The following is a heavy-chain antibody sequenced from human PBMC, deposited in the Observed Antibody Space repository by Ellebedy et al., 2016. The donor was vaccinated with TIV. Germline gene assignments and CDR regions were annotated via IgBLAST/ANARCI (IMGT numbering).Heavy chain of an antibody. J-gene: IGHJ4*02. CDR2: IYSGGTT. Sequence: GESLKISCAASGFTVSSNYMTWVRQAPGKGLEWVSVIYSGGTTHYADSVKGRFTISRDKSKNTMYLQMNSLSAEDTAVYYCAGHGDRAMTHWGQGTLVTVSS. CDR3: AGHGDRAMTH. D-gene: IGHD5-18*01. CDR1: GFTVSSNY. V-gene: IGHV3-66*04.